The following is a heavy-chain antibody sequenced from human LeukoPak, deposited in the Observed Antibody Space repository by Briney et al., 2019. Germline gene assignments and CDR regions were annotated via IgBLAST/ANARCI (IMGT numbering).Heavy chain of an antibody. CDR2: INWNGGST. CDR1: GFTFDEYG. Sequence: TGGSLRLSCAASGFTFDEYGMTWVRQAPGKGLEWVSGINWNGGSTGYADSVKGRFTISRDNAKNSLYLQMNSLRAEDTALYYCARNSSGTYSYWGQGTLVTVSS. J-gene: IGHJ4*02. V-gene: IGHV3-20*04. D-gene: IGHD1-26*01. CDR3: ARNSSGTYSY.